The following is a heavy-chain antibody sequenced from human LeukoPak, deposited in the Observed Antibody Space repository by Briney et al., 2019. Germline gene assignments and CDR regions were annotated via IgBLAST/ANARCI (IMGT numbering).Heavy chain of an antibody. CDR2: IYYSGST. J-gene: IGHJ4*02. V-gene: IGHV4-31*03. D-gene: IGHD1-26*01. CDR1: GGSISSGGYY. Sequence: PSETLSLTCTVSGGSISSGGYYWSWIRQHPGKGLEWIGYIYYSGSTYYNPSLKSRVTISVDTSKNQFSLKLSSMTAADTAVYYCASCSGSYESFDYWGQGTLVTVSS. CDR3: ASCSGSYESFDY.